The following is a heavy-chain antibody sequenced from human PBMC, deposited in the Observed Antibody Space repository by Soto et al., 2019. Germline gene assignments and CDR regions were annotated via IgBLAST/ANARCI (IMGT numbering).Heavy chain of an antibody. CDR3: TREGSAPYYYYGMEA. CDR1: GYTFTTYG. V-gene: IGHV1-18*01. Sequence: QVQLEQSAPEVKKPGASVKVSCKASGYTFTTYGISWVRQAPGQGLEWMGWINTHNGTTNYPQNLQGRVIMTADRSTSTAYMELRSLRSDDTAVYYCTREGSAPYYYYGMEAWGQGTTVTVSS. J-gene: IGHJ6*02. D-gene: IGHD3-10*01. CDR2: INTHNGTT.